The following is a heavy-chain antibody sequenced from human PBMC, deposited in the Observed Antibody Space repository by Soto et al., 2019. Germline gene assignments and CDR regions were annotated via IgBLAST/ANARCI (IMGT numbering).Heavy chain of an antibody. Sequence: PGGSLRLSCAASGFTFSSYGMHWVRQAPGKGLEWVAVIWYDGSNKYYADSVKGRFTISRDNSKNTLYLQMNSLRAEDTAVYYCARDGSLLWLGEKLDYWGQGPLVTVSS. D-gene: IGHD3-10*01. CDR1: GFTFSSYG. CDR2: IWYDGSNK. CDR3: ARDGSLLWLGEKLDY. J-gene: IGHJ4*02. V-gene: IGHV3-33*01.